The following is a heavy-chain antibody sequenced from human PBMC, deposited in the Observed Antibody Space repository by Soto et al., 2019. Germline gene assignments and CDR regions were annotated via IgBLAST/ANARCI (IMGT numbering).Heavy chain of an antibody. Sequence: EVQLVESGGGLVKPGGSLRLSCAASGFTFSSYSMNWVRQAPGKGLEWVSSISSSSSYIYYADSVKGRFTISRDNAKNSLSLQMNSLIAADTAVYYCVSVQPGYSYGCGLGYWGQGTLVTVSS. CDR3: VSVQPGYSYGCGLGY. CDR2: ISSSSSYI. J-gene: IGHJ4*02. CDR1: GFTFSSYS. D-gene: IGHD5-18*01. V-gene: IGHV3-21*01.